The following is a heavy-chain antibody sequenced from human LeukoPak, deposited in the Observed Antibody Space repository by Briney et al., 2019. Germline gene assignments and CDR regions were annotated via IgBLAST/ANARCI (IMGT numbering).Heavy chain of an antibody. V-gene: IGHV1-2*02. Sequence: GASVKVSCKASGYTFTGSYMHWVRQAPGQGLEWMGWINPNSGGTNYAQSFQGRVTMTRDTSISTAYMELSSLRSDDTAVYYCARDGPGGDAFDIWGQGTMVTVSA. CDR3: ARDGPGGDAFDI. D-gene: IGHD3-10*01. CDR2: INPNSGGT. CDR1: GYTFTGSY. J-gene: IGHJ3*02.